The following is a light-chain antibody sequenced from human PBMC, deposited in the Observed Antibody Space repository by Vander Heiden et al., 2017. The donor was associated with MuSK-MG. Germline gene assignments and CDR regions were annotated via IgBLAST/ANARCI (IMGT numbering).Light chain of an antibody. CDR1: SSNIGTNN. J-gene: IGLJ3*02. V-gene: IGLV1-47*02. CDR3: AVWDNSLSAWV. CDR2: TNS. Sequence: QSVLTQPPSASGTPGQTGTISCSGRSSNIGTNNVQWCQQLPGTAPKLLIHTNSQRPSGVPDRISGSKSGTSASLAISGLRSEDEADYYCAVWDNSLSAWVLGGGTKVTVL.